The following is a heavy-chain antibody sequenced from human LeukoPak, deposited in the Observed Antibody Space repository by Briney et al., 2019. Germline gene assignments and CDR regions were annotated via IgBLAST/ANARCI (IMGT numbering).Heavy chain of an antibody. J-gene: IGHJ4*02. CDR1: GGSISSGGYS. CDR2: IYHSGST. CDR3: ARGKQQPGY. V-gene: IGHV4-30-2*01. D-gene: IGHD6-13*01. Sequence: PSQTLSLTCAVSGGSISSGGYSWSWIRQPPGKGLEWIGYIYHSGSTYYNPSLKSRVTISVDRSKNQFSLKLSSVTAADTAVYYCARGKQQPGYWGQGTLVTVSS.